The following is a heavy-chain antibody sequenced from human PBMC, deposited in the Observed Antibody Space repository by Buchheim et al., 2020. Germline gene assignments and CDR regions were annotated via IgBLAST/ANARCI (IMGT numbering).Heavy chain of an antibody. CDR1: GYTFTSHD. CDR3: ARVDQWELQLDY. V-gene: IGHV1-8*01. D-gene: IGHD1-26*01. Sequence: QVQLVQSGAEVKKPGASVKVSCKASGYTFTSHDINWVRQATGQGREWMGWMNPNSGNTGYAQKLQGRVTMTRKTSISTAYMEVSSLRSEDTAVYYCARVDQWELQLDYWGQGTL. J-gene: IGHJ4*02. CDR2: MNPNSGNT.